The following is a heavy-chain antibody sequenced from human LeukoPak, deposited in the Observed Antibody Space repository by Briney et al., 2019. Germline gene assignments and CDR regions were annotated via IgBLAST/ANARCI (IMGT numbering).Heavy chain of an antibody. CDR3: AKDSRGTYFHY. CDR2: ISWNSGSI. CDR1: GFTFDDYA. V-gene: IGHV3-9*03. Sequence: PGGSLRLSCAASGFTFDDYAMHWVRQAPGKGLEWVSGISWNSGSIGYADSVKGRFTISRDNAKNSLYLQMNSLRAEDMALYYCAKDSRGTYFHYWGQGTLVTVSS. J-gene: IGHJ4*02. D-gene: IGHD3-10*01.